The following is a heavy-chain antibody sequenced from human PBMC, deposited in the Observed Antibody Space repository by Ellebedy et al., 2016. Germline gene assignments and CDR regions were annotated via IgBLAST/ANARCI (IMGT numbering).Heavy chain of an antibody. D-gene: IGHD1-26*01. CDR1: GYSISSGYY. CDR2: IYHSGST. CDR3: ARHSLGANWFDP. J-gene: IGHJ5*02. V-gene: IGHV4-38-2*02. Sequence: SETLSLXXTVSGYSISSGYYWGWIRQPPGKGLEWIGSIYHSGSTYYNPSLKSRVTISVDTSKNQFSLKLSSVTAADTAVYYCARHSLGANWFDPWGQGTLVTVSS.